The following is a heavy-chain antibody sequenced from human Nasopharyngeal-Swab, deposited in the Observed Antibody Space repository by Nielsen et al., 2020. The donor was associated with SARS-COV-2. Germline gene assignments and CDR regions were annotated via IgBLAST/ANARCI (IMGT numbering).Heavy chain of an antibody. CDR3: AKARRTDTYGFECFDY. Sequence: GGSLRLSCAASGFTFENYAMHWVRQPPGKGLEWVSGITWNSGNKGYAESVQGRFTISRDSARNSLYLQMNSLRPEDTALYYCAKARRTDTYGFECFDYWGQGSLVTVSS. CDR2: ITWNSGNK. V-gene: IGHV3-9*01. J-gene: IGHJ4*02. CDR1: GFTFENYA. D-gene: IGHD5-18*01.